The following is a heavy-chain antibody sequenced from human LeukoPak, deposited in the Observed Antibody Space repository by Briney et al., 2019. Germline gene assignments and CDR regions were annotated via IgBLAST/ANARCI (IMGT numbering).Heavy chain of an antibody. CDR1: GFTFSSYA. Sequence: GGSLRLSCAASGFTFSSYAMHWVRQAPGKGLEWVAVISYDGSNKYYADSVKGRFTISRDNSKNTLYLQMNSLRAEDTAVYYCAGDLLKVPAAMLNYYYYYGVDVWGQGTTVTVSS. CDR2: ISYDGSNK. CDR3: AGDLLKVPAAMLNYYYYYGVDV. J-gene: IGHJ6*02. D-gene: IGHD2-2*01. V-gene: IGHV3-30-3*01.